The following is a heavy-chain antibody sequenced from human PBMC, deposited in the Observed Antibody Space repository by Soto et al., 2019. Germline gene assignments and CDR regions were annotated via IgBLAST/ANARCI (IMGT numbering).Heavy chain of an antibody. J-gene: IGHJ5*01. CDR3: AVYVSRHWFDS. CDR2: IYVGGYT. CDR1: GFTVSNNY. D-gene: IGHD6-6*01. Sequence: EVQLVESGGDLVQPGGSLRLSCAASGFTVSNNYMTWVRQAPGKGLEWVSLIYVGGYTYYADSVKGRFTISRENSKNTLYLQMNSLRAEDTAVYYCAVYVSRHWFDSWGQGTLVTVSS. V-gene: IGHV3-66*01.